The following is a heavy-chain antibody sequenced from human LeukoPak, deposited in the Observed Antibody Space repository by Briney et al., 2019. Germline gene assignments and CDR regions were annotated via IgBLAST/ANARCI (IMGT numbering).Heavy chain of an antibody. J-gene: IGHJ3*02. CDR3: ARDGNAAAGTNAFDI. V-gene: IGHV3-30*04. CDR1: GFTFSSYA. D-gene: IGHD6-13*01. CDR2: ISHDGSNK. Sequence: PGGSLRLSCAASGFTFSSYAMHWVRQAPGKGLEWVAVISHDGSNKYYADSVKGRFTISRDNSKDTLYLQMNSLRAEDTAVYYCARDGNAAAGTNAFDIWGQGTMVTVSS.